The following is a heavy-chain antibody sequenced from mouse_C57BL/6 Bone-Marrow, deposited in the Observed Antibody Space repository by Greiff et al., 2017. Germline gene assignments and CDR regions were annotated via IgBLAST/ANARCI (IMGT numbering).Heavy chain of an antibody. CDR3: ARTNYGSSYRY. CDR2: IFPGSGST. J-gene: IGHJ2*01. Sequence: VKLVESGPELVKPGASVKISCKASGYTFTDYYINWVKQRPGQGLEWIGWIFPGSGSTYYNEKLKGKATLTVDKSSSTAYMLLSSLTSEDSAVYFCARTNYGSSYRYWGQGTTLTVSS. V-gene: IGHV1-75*01. D-gene: IGHD1-1*01. CDR1: GYTFTDYY.